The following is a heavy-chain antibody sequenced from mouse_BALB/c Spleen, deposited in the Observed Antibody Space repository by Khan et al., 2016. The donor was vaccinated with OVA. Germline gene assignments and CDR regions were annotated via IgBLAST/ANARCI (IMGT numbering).Heavy chain of an antibody. CDR1: GFDFSRYW. J-gene: IGHJ4*01. CDR3: ARQLSDAMDY. V-gene: IGHV4-1*02. D-gene: IGHD1-3*01. CDR2: INPDSSTI. Sequence: EVKLLESGGGLVQPGGSLKLSCAASGFDFSRYWMSWVRQAPGKGLEWIGEINPDSSTINYAPSLKDKFIISRDNAKHTLYLQMSKVRSEDTARYYCARQLSDAMDYWGQGTSVTVSS.